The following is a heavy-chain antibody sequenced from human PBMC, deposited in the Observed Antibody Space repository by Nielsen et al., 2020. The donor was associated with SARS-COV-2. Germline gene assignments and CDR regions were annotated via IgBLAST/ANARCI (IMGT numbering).Heavy chain of an antibody. Sequence: GESLKISCAASGFTFSSYDMHWVRQATGKGLEWVSAIGTAGDTYYPGSVKGRFTISRENAKNSLYLQMNSLRAGDTAVYYCAGDQTIAVAGTAFDYWGQGTLVTVSS. V-gene: IGHV3-13*04. D-gene: IGHD6-19*01. J-gene: IGHJ4*02. CDR1: GFTFSSYD. CDR3: AGDQTIAVAGTAFDY. CDR2: IGTAGDT.